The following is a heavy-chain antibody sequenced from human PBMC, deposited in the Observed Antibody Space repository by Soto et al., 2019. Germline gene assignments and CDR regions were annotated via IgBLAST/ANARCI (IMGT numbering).Heavy chain of an antibody. J-gene: IGHJ6*02. CDR2: ISGSGSHI. D-gene: IGHD2-15*01. CDR1: GFLFSVYY. V-gene: IGHV3-11*01. CDR3: ARARHDIVMVVGATTVHYGMDV. Sequence: PGGSLRLSCAASGFLFSVYYMTLIRQSPGKGLEWVSYISGSGSHIYYADSVKGRFTISRDNAKNSLYLQLNSLRVEDTAVYYCARARHDIVMVVGATTVHYGMDVWGQGTTITVSS.